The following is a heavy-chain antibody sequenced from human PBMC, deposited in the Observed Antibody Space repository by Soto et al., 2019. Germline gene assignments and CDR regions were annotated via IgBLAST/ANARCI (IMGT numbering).Heavy chain of an antibody. J-gene: IGHJ4*02. CDR1: GHTSRNNG. CDR3: XXXXXXXXXRFLDY. Sequence: QVRLVQSGAEVGQPGASVKVSCKASGHTSRNNGISWVRQAPGQGLEWMGFINANTGATNYARKFRGRLTLTTDTXXXXXXXXXXXXXXXXXXXXXXXXXXXXXXXRFLDYWGQGTLVTVSS. V-gene: IGHV1-18*01. CDR2: INANTGAT.